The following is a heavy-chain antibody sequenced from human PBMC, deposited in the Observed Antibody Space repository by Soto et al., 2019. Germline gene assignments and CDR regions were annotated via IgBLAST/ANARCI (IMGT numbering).Heavy chain of an antibody. CDR1: GGTFRSSA. CDR3: ARERDRLQLGGKYYYIMDV. Sequence: QVQLVQSGAEVKKPGSSVKLSCKASGGTFRSSAISWVRQAPGQGLEWMGGIIPIFPTPDYAQKFQERVTITADKSATTAYMELRRLTSKVTAVYYCARERDRLQLGGKYYYIMDVWGQGKTVNVSS. D-gene: IGHD5-18*01. V-gene: IGHV1-69*14. CDR2: IIPIFPTP. J-gene: IGHJ6*02.